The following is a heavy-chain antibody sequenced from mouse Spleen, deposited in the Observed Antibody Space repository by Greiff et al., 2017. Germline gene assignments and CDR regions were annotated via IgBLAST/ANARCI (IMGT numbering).Heavy chain of an antibody. Sequence: EVQVVESGGGLVQPGGSLKLSCAASGFTFSSYTMSWVRQTPEKRLEWVAYISNGGGSTYYPDTVKGRFTISRDNAKNTLYLQMSSLKSEDTAMYYCARGYDGYFDVWGAGTTVTVSS. CDR2: ISNGGGST. CDR3: ARGYDGYFDV. V-gene: IGHV5-12-2*01. J-gene: IGHJ1*01. D-gene: IGHD2-2*01. CDR1: GFTFSSYT.